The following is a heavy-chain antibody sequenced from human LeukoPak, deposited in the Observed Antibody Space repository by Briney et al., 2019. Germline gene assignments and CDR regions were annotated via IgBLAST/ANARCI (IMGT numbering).Heavy chain of an antibody. V-gene: IGHV4-61*02. Sequence: PSQTLSLTCTVSGGSISSGSYYWSWIRQPAGKGLEWIGRIYTSGSTNYNPSLKSRLTISVDTSKNQFSLKLSSVTAADTAVYYCATARYFDWFGVGAFDIWGQGTMVTVSS. CDR3: ATARYFDWFGVGAFDI. J-gene: IGHJ3*02. D-gene: IGHD3-9*01. CDR2: IYTSGST. CDR1: GGSISSGSYY.